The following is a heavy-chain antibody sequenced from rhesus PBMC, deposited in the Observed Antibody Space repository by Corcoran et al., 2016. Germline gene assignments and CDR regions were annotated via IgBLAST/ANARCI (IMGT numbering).Heavy chain of an antibody. CDR2: ITVGGGST. V-gene: IGHV3S5*01. CDR1: GFTFSSYG. CDR3: AKGSWEQLVHYFDS. J-gene: IGHJ4*01. D-gene: IGHD6-13*01. Sequence: EVQLVETGGGLVQPGGSLKLSCAASGFTFSSYGMSWVRQAPGKGLEWSYAITVGGGSTYSEDPVRGRFTISRDTSKNTLSLQMNSLRAEDTAVYYCAKGSWEQLVHYFDSWGQGVLVTVSS.